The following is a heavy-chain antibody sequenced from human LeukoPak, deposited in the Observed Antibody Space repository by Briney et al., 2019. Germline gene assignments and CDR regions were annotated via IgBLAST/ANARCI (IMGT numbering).Heavy chain of an antibody. J-gene: IGHJ4*02. D-gene: IGHD2/OR15-2a*01. V-gene: IGHV3-23*01. CDR1: GFTFSSYG. CDR2: ISGSGGST. Sequence: GGSLRLSCAASGFTFSSYGMSWVRQAPGKGLEWVSAISGSGGSTYYADSVKGRFTISRDNSRDTVSLQMTSLRAQDTAVYYCARANSLGYWGQGTLVTVSS. CDR3: ARANSLGY.